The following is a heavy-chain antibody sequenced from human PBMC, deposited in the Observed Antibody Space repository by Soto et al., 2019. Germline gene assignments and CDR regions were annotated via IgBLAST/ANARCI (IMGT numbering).Heavy chain of an antibody. CDR2: IIPIFGTA. V-gene: IGHV1-69*06. CDR3: ARTVLRFLEWVAYYYYYGMDV. CDR1: GGTFSSYA. J-gene: IGHJ6*02. D-gene: IGHD3-3*01. Sequence: ASVKVSYKASGGTFSSYAISWVRQAPGQGLEWMGGIIPIFGTANYAQKFQGRVTITADKSTSTAYMELSSLRSEDTAVYYCARTVLRFLEWVAYYYYYGMDVWGQGTTVTVSS.